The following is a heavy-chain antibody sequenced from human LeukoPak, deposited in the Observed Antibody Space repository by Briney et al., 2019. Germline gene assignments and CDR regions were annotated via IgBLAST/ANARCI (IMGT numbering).Heavy chain of an antibody. V-gene: IGHV5-51*01. CDR2: TYPGDSDT. J-gene: IGHJ3*01. CDR3: ARRSSGGAVAGIFDGFDV. Sequence: GESLKISCKGSGYSFTSYWIGWVRQMPGKGLEWMGITYPGDSDTRYSPSFQGQVTISADKSISTAYLQWSSLKASDTAMYYCARRSSGGAVAGIFDGFDVWGQGTMVTVSS. D-gene: IGHD6-19*01. CDR1: GYSFTSYW.